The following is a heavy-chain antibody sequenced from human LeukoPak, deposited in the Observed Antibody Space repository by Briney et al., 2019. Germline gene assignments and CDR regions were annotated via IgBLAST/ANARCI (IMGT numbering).Heavy chain of an antibody. CDR3: ARAPGADGYAYYFDY. CDR1: GGSISSSSYY. CDR2: IYYSGST. V-gene: IGHV4-39*07. J-gene: IGHJ4*02. D-gene: IGHD5-24*01. Sequence: SETLSLTCTVSGGSISSSSYYWGWIRQPPGKGLEWIGSIYYSGSTNYNPSLKSRVTISVDTSKNQFSLKLISVTASDTAVYYCARAPGADGYAYYFDYWGQGTLVTVSS.